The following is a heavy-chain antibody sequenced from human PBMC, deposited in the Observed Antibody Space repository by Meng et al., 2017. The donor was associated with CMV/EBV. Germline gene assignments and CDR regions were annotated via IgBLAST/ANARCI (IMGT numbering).Heavy chain of an antibody. Sequence: KVSCKASGYTFTGYYMHWVRQAPGQGLEWMGWINPNSGGTNYAQKFQGRVTMTRDTSISTAYMELSRLRSDDTAVYYCARDSHCSSTSCPLDYWGQGTLVTVSS. CDR1: GYTFTGYY. CDR2: INPNSGGT. D-gene: IGHD2-2*01. J-gene: IGHJ4*02. CDR3: ARDSHCSSTSCPLDY. V-gene: IGHV1-2*02.